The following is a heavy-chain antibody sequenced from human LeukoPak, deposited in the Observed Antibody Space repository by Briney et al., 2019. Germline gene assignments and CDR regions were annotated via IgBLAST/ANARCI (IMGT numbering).Heavy chain of an antibody. CDR1: GFTFSSYN. J-gene: IGHJ6*02. CDR2: ISSSSTYI. V-gene: IGHV3-21*04. D-gene: IGHD6-19*01. CDR3: ARDRQWLATHWYYGMDV. Sequence: GGSLRLSCAASGFTFSSYNMNWVRQAPGKGLEWVSFISSSSTYIYYADSVKGRFTISRDSSKNTLWLQMNSLRAEDTAVYYCARDRQWLATHWYYGMDVWGQGTTVTVSS.